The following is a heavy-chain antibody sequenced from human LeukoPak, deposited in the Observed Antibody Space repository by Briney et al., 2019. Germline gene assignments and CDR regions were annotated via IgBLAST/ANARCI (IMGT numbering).Heavy chain of an antibody. Sequence: ASVKVSCKGSGYTLTELSMHWVRQAPGKGLEWMGGFDPEDGETIYAQRFQGRVTMTEDTSTDTAYMELSSLRSDDVAVYYCARGIWSTTVTAYYLDYWGQGTLVTVSS. J-gene: IGHJ4*02. V-gene: IGHV1-24*01. CDR2: FDPEDGET. CDR1: GYTLTELS. CDR3: ARGIWSTTVTAYYLDY. D-gene: IGHD4-17*01.